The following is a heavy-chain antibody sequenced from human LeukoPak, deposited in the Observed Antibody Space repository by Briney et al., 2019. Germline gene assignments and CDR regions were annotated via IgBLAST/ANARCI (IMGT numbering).Heavy chain of an antibody. Sequence: SETLSLTCTVSGYSISSGYYWGWIRQPPGKGLEWIGSIYHSGSTYYNPSLKSRVTISVDTSKNQFSLQLNSVTPEDTAVYYCARGAVRGGTNFDYWGQGTLVTVSS. CDR1: GYSISSGYY. D-gene: IGHD3-10*01. CDR2: IYHSGST. CDR3: ARGAVRGGTNFDY. V-gene: IGHV4-38-2*02. J-gene: IGHJ4*02.